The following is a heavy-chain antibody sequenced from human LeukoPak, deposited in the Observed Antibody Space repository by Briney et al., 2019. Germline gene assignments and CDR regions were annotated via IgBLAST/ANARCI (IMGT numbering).Heavy chain of an antibody. CDR3: ARVQPYYYGMDV. D-gene: IGHD1-1*01. CDR2: IYTSGST. J-gene: IGHJ6*02. V-gene: IGHV4-4*07. CDR1: GGSISSYY. Sequence: SETLSLTCTVSGGSISSYYWSWIRQPAGKGLEWIGRIYTSGSTYYNPSLKSRVTISVDRSKNQFSLKLSSVTAADTAVYYCARVQPYYYGMDVWGQGTTVTVSS.